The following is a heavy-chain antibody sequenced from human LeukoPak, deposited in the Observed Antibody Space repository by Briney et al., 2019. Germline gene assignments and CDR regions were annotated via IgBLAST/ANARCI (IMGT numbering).Heavy chain of an antibody. CDR2: LNPQTGDT. CDR1: GYAFSAYY. J-gene: IGHJ4*02. V-gene: IGHV1-2*02. CDR3: ARGSRYHDWLSPLDS. Sequence: ASVKVSRKASGYAFSAYYMHWVRQAPGQGLEWMGWLNPQTGDTHFAQKFQGRVTFTRDTSISTAYMAMSRLRSDDTAVFYCARGSRYHDWLSPLDSWGQGTLVTVS. D-gene: IGHD3-9*01.